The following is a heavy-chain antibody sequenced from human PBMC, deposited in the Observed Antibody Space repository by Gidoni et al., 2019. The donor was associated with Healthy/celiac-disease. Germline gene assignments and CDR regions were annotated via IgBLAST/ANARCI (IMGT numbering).Heavy chain of an antibody. V-gene: IGHV3-11*06. CDR1: GFTFSDYY. CDR3: ARDGQLWSYYYYYYMDV. CDR2: ISSSSSYT. J-gene: IGHJ6*03. Sequence: QVQLVESGGGLVKPGGSLRLSCAASGFTFSDYYMSWIRQAPGKGLEWVSYISSSSSYTNYADSVKGRFTISRDNAKNSLYLQMNSLRAEDTAVYYCARDGQLWSYYYYYYMDVWGKGTTVTVSS. D-gene: IGHD5-18*01.